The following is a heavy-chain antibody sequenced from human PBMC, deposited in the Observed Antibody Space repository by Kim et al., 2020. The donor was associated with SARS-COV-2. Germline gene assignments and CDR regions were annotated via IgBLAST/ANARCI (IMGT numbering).Heavy chain of an antibody. CDR1: GFTFSSFA. Sequence: GGSLRLSCAASGFTFSSFAMNWVRQAPGKGLEWVAGISCSGGSTYYADSVKGQFTFSRAKYKNTLHLQMNSLRAEDAAVYYCSKEFYLDNSGAGDFDMWGRGTMV. V-gene: IGHV3-23*01. CDR3: SKEFYLDNSGAGDFDM. J-gene: IGHJ3*02. CDR2: ISCSGGST. D-gene: IGHD2-15*01.